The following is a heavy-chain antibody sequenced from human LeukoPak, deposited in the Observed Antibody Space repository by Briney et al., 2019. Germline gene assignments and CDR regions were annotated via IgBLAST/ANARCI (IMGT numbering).Heavy chain of an antibody. D-gene: IGHD5-12*01. CDR3: ARLYSGYDEFDY. CDR1: GYAFTDYY. CDR2: INPSGGST. Sequence: ASVKVSCKASGYAFTDYYMHWVRQAPGQGLEWMGIINPSGGSTSYAQKFQGRVTMTRDTSTSTVYMELSSLRSEDTAVYYCARLYSGYDEFDYWGQGTLVTVSS. J-gene: IGHJ4*02. V-gene: IGHV1-46*01.